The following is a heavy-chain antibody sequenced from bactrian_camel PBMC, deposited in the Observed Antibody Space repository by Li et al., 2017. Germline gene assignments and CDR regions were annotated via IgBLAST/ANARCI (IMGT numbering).Heavy chain of an antibody. V-gene: IGHV3S53*01. J-gene: IGHJ4*01. CDR2: IAMDGRS. CDR3: AAGWGHCDLQTDFQY. CDR1: GYYEGLHC. Sequence: HVQLVESGGGSVEVGGSLRLSCVASGYYEGLHCMAWFRQGLGNKRKGVASIAMDGRSTYADTVKGRFTISKDNAQSTLYLQMRSLKPEDTAMYYCAAGWGHCDLQTDFQYWGRGTQVTVS. D-gene: IGHD3*01.